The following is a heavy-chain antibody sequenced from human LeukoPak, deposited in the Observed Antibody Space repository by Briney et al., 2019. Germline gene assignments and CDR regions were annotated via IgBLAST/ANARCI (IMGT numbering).Heavy chain of an antibody. CDR2: IIPIFGTA. J-gene: IGHJ6*03. Sequence: SVKVSCKASGGTFSSYAISWVRQAPGQGLEWMGGIIPIFGTANYAQKFQGRVTITADKSTSTAYMELSSLRSEDTAVYYCARAPRSLAWGASYYYYYYMDVWGKGTTVTVSS. CDR3: ARAPRSLAWGASYYYYYYMDV. CDR1: GGTFSSYA. D-gene: IGHD4/OR15-4a*01. V-gene: IGHV1-69*06.